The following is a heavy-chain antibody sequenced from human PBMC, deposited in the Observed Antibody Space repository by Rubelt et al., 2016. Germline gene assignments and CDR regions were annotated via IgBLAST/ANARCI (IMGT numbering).Heavy chain of an antibody. CDR2: IYYSGST. D-gene: IGHD6-6*01. V-gene: IGHV4-31*03. CDR3: ARHLQYSSSEVFDP. J-gene: IGHJ5*02. CDR1: GGSISSGGYY. Sequence: QVQLQESGPGLVKPSQTLSLTCTVSGGSISSGGYYWSWIRQHPGKGLEWIGYIYYSGSTYYNSSLKRRVTISVDTSKNQFSMKLSSVTAADTAVYYCARHLQYSSSEVFDPWGQGTLVTVSS.